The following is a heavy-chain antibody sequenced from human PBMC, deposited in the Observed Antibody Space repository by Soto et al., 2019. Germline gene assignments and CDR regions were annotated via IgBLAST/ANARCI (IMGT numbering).Heavy chain of an antibody. CDR1: GDYVSNGSYY. CDR3: AKWFDP. Sequence: SETLSLTCTVSGDYVSNGSYYWNWIRQPPGKGLEWIGYFYYSGSTNYNPSLKSRVTISVDMSKNQFSLKLRSVTAADTAVYYCAKWFDPWGRGTLVTVS. V-gene: IGHV4-61*01. J-gene: IGHJ5*02. CDR2: FYYSGST.